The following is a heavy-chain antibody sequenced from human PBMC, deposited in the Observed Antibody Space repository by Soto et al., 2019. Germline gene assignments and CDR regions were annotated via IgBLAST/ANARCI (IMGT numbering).Heavy chain of an antibody. CDR3: ARGRGLVRGVIPY. J-gene: IGHJ4*02. CDR2: INAGNGNT. V-gene: IGHV1-3*01. D-gene: IGHD3-10*01. Sequence: ASVKVSCKASGYTFTSYAMHWVRQAPGQRLEWMGWINAGNGNTKYSQKFQGRVTITRDTSASTAYMELSSLRSEDTAVYYCARGRGLVRGVIPYWGQGTLVTVSS. CDR1: GYTFTSYA.